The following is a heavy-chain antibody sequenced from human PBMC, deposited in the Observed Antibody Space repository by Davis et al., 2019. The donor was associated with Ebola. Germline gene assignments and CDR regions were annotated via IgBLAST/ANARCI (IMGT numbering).Heavy chain of an antibody. CDR1: GGSFSGYY. J-gene: IGHJ5*02. CDR3: ARGVYGLTGFDP. CDR2: INHSGST. D-gene: IGHD5/OR15-5a*01. Sequence: MPSETLSLTCAVYGGSFSGYYWSWIRQPPGKGLEWIGEINHSGSTNYNPSLKSRVTISVGTSKNQFSLKLSSVTAADTAVYYCARGVYGLTGFDPWGQGTLVTVSS. V-gene: IGHV4-34*01.